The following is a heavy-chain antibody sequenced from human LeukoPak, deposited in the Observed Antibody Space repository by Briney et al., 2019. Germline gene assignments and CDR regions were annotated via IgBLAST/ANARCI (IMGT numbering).Heavy chain of an antibody. D-gene: IGHD1-14*01. CDR1: GGSISSYY. J-gene: IGHJ6*03. V-gene: IGHV4-59*01. CDR2: IYYSGST. CDR3: AREDHGYYYYYYMDV. Sequence: PSETLSLTCTVSGGSISSYYWNWLRQPPGQGLEWIGYIYYSGSTNYNPSLKSRVTISVDTSKNQFSLKLSSVTAADTALYYCAREDHGYYYYYYMDVWGKGTTGTISS.